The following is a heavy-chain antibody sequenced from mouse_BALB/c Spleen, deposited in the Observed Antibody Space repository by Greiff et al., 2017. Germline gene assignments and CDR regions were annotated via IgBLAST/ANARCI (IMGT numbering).Heavy chain of an antibody. V-gene: IGHV1S29*02. CDR2: IYPYNGGT. D-gene: IGHD1-2*01. CDR1: GYTFTDYN. Sequence: EVQLQQSGPELVKPGASVKISCKASGYTFTDYNMHWVKQSHGKSLEWIGYIYPYNGGTGYNQKFKSKATLTVDNSSSTAYMELRSLTSEDSAVYYCARLLRLDYFDYWGQGTTLTVSS. J-gene: IGHJ2*01. CDR3: ARLLRLDYFDY.